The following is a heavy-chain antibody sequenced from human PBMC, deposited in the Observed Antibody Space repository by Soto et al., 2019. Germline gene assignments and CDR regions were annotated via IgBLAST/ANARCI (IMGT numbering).Heavy chain of an antibody. CDR3: ARVGDMVRGVVDYYMDV. Sequence: SETLSLTCPVSGGSISSSSYYWGWIRRPPGKGLEWIGSIYYSGSTYYNPSLKSRVTISVDTSKNQFSLKLSSVTAADTAVYYCARVGDMVRGVVDYYMDVWGKGTTVTVSS. CDR2: IYYSGST. D-gene: IGHD3-10*01. CDR1: GGSISSSSYY. V-gene: IGHV4-39*01. J-gene: IGHJ6*03.